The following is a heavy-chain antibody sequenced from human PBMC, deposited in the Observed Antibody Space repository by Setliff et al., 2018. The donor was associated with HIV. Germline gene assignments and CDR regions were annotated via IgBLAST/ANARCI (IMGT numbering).Heavy chain of an antibody. CDR2: IYPGDSDT. Sequence: GESLKISCKGSGYSFTSYWIGWVRQMPGKGLEWMGIIYPGDSDTRYSPSFQDQVTISADKSISTAYLQWSSLKASDTAMYYCARRGHYDSSGYPPGYYYGMDVWGQGTTVTVSS. J-gene: IGHJ6*02. V-gene: IGHV5-51*01. CDR3: ARRGHYDSSGYPPGYYYGMDV. D-gene: IGHD3-22*01. CDR1: GYSFTSYW.